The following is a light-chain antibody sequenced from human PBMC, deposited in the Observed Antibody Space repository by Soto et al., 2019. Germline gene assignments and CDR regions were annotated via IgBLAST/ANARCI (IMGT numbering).Light chain of an antibody. CDR3: CSYAGSSTSYV. V-gene: IGLV2-23*02. J-gene: IGLJ1*01. CDR1: SSDVGSYNL. CDR2: EVS. Sequence: QHALTQPASVSGSPGQSSTISSTGTSSDVGSYNLVSWYQQHPGKAPKLMIYEVSKRPSGVSNRFSGSKSGNTASLTISGLQAEDEADYYCCSYAGSSTSYVFGTGTKVTVL.